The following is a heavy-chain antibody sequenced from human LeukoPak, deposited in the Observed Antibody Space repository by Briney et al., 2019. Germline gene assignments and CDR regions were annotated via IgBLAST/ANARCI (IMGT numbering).Heavy chain of an antibody. V-gene: IGHV1-69*01. CDR3: ARDDGAYCGGDCYSGDY. D-gene: IGHD2-21*01. CDR1: GGTFSSYA. CDR2: IIPIFGTA. J-gene: IGHJ4*02. Sequence: SVKVSCKASGGTFSSYAISWVRQAPGQGLEWMAGIIPIFGTAKYAQKFQGRVTITADESTSTAYMELSSLRSEDTAVYYCARDDGAYCGGDCYSGDYWGQGTLVTVSS.